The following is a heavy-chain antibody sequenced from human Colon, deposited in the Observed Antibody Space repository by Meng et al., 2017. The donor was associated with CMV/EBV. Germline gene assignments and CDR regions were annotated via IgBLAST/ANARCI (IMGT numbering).Heavy chain of an antibody. J-gene: IGHJ4*02. CDR2: ISRDSSSI. CDR1: GFTFSRYS. D-gene: IGHD1-1*01. CDR3: ARDRLEGDSSGPGF. V-gene: IGHV3-21*01. Sequence: GESLKISCAASGFTFSRYSMDWLRQAPGKGLEWVSSISRDSSSIYYSNSVRGRFTISRDDAENSLYLQMNSLRAEDTAFYYCARDRLEGDSSGPGFWGQGTLVTVSS.